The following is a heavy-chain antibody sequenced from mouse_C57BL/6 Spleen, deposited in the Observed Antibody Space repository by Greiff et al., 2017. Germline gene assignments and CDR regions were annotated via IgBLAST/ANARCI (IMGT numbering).Heavy chain of an antibody. Sequence: VHLVESGAELARPGASVKLSCKASGYTFTSYGISWVKQRTGQGLEWIGEIYPRSGNTYYNEKFKGKATLTADKSSSTAYMELRSLTSEDSAVYFCARSPSYGSSYRYAMDYWGQGTSVTVSS. J-gene: IGHJ4*01. CDR2: IYPRSGNT. D-gene: IGHD1-1*01. V-gene: IGHV1-81*01. CDR3: ARSPSYGSSYRYAMDY. CDR1: GYTFTSYG.